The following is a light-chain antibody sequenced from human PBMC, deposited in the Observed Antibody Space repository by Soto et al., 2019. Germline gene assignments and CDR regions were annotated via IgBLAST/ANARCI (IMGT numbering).Light chain of an antibody. Sequence: EILMTQSPATLSVSPGERATLSCRASQSVSTNLAWYQQKPGQGPRLLIFGASTRAIGIPARFSVSGSGTDFTLTISGLKSEDFAVYDGQHYNELTLTFRGGTKVDIK. CDR2: GAS. CDR1: QSVSTN. J-gene: IGKJ4*01. CDR3: QHYNELTLT. V-gene: IGKV3-15*01.